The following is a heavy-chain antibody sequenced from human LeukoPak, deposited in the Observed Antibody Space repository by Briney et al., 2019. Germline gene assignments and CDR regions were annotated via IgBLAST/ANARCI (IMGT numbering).Heavy chain of an antibody. CDR1: GGSISSGGYY. Sequence: TWETLSLTCTVSGGSISSGGYYWSWIRQHPGKGLEWIGYIYYSGSTYYNPSLKSRVTISVDTSKNQFSLKLSSVTAADTAVYYCARDSPSYYGSGSYTYWGRGTLVTVSS. D-gene: IGHD3-10*01. J-gene: IGHJ4*02. V-gene: IGHV4-31*03. CDR3: ARDSPSYYGSGSYTY. CDR2: IYYSGST.